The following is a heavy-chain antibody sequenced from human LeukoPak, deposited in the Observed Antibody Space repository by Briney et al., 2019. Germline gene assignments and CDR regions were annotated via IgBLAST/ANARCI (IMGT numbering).Heavy chain of an antibody. Sequence: SETLSLTCTVSGGSISSSSYYWGWIRQPPGKGLEWVGSIYYSGSTNYNPSLKSRVTISVDTSKNQFSLKLSSVTAADTAVYYCAGAHCGGDCYSGRAFDMWGQGTMVTVSS. D-gene: IGHD2-21*02. CDR3: AGAHCGGDCYSGRAFDM. J-gene: IGHJ3*02. V-gene: IGHV4-39*07. CDR2: IYYSGST. CDR1: GGSISSSSYY.